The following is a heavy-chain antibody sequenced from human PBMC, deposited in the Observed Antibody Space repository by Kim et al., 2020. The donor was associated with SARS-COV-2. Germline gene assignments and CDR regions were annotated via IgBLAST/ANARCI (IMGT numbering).Heavy chain of an antibody. D-gene: IGHD5-12*01. CDR2: IIPIFGTT. CDR1: GGTFSSYA. Sequence: SVKVSCKASGGTFSSYAISWVRQAPGQGLEWMGGIIPIFGTTNYAQKFQGRVTITADESTSTAYMELSSLRSEDTAVYYCARSRDGYNDAFDIWGQGTMVTVSS. V-gene: IGHV1-69*13. J-gene: IGHJ3*02. CDR3: ARSRDGYNDAFDI.